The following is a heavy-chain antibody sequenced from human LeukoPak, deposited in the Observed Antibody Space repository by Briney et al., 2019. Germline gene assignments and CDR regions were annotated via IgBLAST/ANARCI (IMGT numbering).Heavy chain of an antibody. CDR2: ISKDGSDK. V-gene: IGHV3-30-3*01. J-gene: IGHJ4*02. D-gene: IGHD1-7*01. CDR3: ARDYWWNYDC. CDR1: GFTFSDYA. Sequence: GGSLRLSCAASGFTFSDYAMHWVRQAPGKGLEWVAVISKDGSDKYYPGSVRGRFTIPRDNSKNTIYLQMDSLRAEDTAIYYCARDYWWNYDCWGQGTLVTVSS.